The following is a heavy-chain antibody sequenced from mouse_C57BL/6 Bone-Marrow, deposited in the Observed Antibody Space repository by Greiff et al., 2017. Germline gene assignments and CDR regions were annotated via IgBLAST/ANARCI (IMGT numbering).Heavy chain of an antibody. J-gene: IGHJ2*01. V-gene: IGHV1-76*01. CDR3: ARRRCFDY. Sequence: VKLMESGAELVRPGASVKLSCKASGYTFTDYYINWVKQRPGQGLEWIARIYPGSGNTYYNEKFKGKATLTVEKSSSTAYMQLSSLTSEDSAVYFCARRRCFDYWGQGTTLTVSS. CDR1: GYTFTDYY. CDR2: IYPGSGNT.